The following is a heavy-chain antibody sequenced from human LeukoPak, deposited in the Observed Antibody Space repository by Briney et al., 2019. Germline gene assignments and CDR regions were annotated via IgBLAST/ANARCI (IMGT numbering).Heavy chain of an antibody. CDR3: ARPIAHYDYVWGSYRQGAFDI. CDR1: GCTFTSYG. J-gene: IGHJ3*02. V-gene: IGHV1-18*01. CDR2: ISACNGNT. D-gene: IGHD3-16*02. Sequence: ASVKVSCKASGCTFTSYGISWVRQAPGQGLEWMGWISACNGNTNYAQKLQGRVTMTTDTSTSTAYMELRSLRSDDTAVYYCARPIAHYDYVWGSYRQGAFDIWGQGTMVTVSS.